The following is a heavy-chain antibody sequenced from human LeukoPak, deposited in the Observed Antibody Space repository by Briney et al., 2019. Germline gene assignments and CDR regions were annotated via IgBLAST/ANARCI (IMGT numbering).Heavy chain of an antibody. CDR1: GGSFSDYF. J-gene: IGHJ4*02. CDR3: ARHRHHFDY. CDR2: INHSGRT. Sequence: SETLSLTCAVYGGSFSDYFWGWIRQPPGKGLEWIGEINHSGRTYYNPSLKSRVTISVDTSKNQFSLKLSSVTAADTAVYYCARHRHHFDYWGQGTLVTVSS. V-gene: IGHV4-34*01.